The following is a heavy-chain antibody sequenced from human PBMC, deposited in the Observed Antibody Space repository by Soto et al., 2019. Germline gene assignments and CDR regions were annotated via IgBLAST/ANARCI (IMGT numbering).Heavy chain of an antibody. V-gene: IGHV3-7*01. Sequence: EVQLVESGGGLVQPGGSLRLSCAASGFTFSSYWMSWVRQAPGKGLEWVANIKQDGSEKYYVDSVKGRFTISRDNAKNSLYLQMNSLRAEDTAVYYCARGADRGLLWFGELSYWGQGTLVTVSS. CDR2: IKQDGSEK. CDR3: ARGADRGLLWFGELSY. CDR1: GFTFSSYW. J-gene: IGHJ4*02. D-gene: IGHD3-10*01.